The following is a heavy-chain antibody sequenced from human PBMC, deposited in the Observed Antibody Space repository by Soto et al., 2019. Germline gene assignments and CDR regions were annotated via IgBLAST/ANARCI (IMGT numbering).Heavy chain of an antibody. D-gene: IGHD3-3*01. Sequence: GGSLRLSCAASGFTFSSYAMSWVRQAPGKGLEWVSAISGSGGSTYYADSVKGRFTISRDNSKNTLYLQMNSLRAEDTAVYYCAKDLTIFGVVIVDYFDYWGQGTLVTVSS. V-gene: IGHV3-23*01. CDR1: GFTFSSYA. CDR3: AKDLTIFGVVIVDYFDY. CDR2: ISGSGGST. J-gene: IGHJ4*02.